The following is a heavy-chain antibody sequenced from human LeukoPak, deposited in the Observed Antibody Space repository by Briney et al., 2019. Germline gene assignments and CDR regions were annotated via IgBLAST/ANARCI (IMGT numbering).Heavy chain of an antibody. CDR3: AREGVGVDTAMVFDY. J-gene: IGHJ4*02. CDR1: GFNLRNYA. D-gene: IGHD5-18*01. CDR2: IYSGGST. Sequence: GGSLRLSCAASGFNLRNYAMPWVRQAPGKGLEWVSVIYSGGSTYYADSVKGRFTISRDNSKNTLYLQMNSLRAEDTAVYYCAREGVGVDTAMVFDYWGQGTLVTVS. V-gene: IGHV3-66*01.